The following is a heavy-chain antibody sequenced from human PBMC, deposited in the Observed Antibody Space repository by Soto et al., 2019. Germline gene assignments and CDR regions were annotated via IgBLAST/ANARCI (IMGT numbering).Heavy chain of an antibody. D-gene: IGHD3-3*01. Sequence: QVQLVESGGGVVQPGRSLRLSCAASGFTFSSYGMHWVRQAPGKGLEWVAVISYDGSNKYYADSVKGRFTISRDNSKSTLYLQMNSLSAEDTAVYYCAKGGGNLPHDYWGQGTLVTVSA. CDR3: AKGGGNLPHDY. J-gene: IGHJ4*02. V-gene: IGHV3-30*18. CDR2: ISYDGSNK. CDR1: GFTFSSYG.